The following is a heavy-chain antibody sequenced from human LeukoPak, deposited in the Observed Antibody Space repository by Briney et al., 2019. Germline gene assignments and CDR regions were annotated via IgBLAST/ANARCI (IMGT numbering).Heavy chain of an antibody. V-gene: IGHV4-34*01. Sequence: PSETLSLTCAVYGGSFSGYYWSWIRQPPGKGLEWIGEINHSRSTNYNPSLKSRVTISVDTSKNQFSLKLSSVTAADTAVYYCARGRKNYYGSGSYLWFDPWGQGTLVTVSS. J-gene: IGHJ5*02. D-gene: IGHD3-10*01. CDR2: INHSRST. CDR1: GGSFSGYY. CDR3: ARGRKNYYGSGSYLWFDP.